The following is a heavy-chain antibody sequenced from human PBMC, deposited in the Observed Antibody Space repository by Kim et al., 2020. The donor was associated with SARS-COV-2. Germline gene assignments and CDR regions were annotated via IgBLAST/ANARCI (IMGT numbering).Heavy chain of an antibody. CDR3: ARVRTLRKPQTGYGMDV. Sequence: SETLSLTCTVSGGSISSGGYYWSWIRQHPGKGLEWIGYIYYSGSTYYNPSLKSRVTISVDTSKNQFSLKLSSVTAADTAVYYCARVRTLRKPQTGYGMDVWGQGTTVTVSS. CDR1: GGSISSGGYY. J-gene: IGHJ6*02. D-gene: IGHD3-10*01. CDR2: IYYSGST. V-gene: IGHV4-31*03.